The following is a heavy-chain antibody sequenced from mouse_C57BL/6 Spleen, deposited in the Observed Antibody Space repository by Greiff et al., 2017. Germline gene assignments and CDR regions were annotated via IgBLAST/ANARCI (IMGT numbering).Heavy chain of an antibody. CDR1: GYTFTSYW. D-gene: IGHD2-5*01. CDR2: IYPGNSDT. CDR3: TRPLAYYSNPAWFAY. Sequence: EVMLQQSGTVLARPGASVKMSCKTSGYTFTSYWMHWVKQRPGQGLEWIGAIYPGNSDTSYNQKFKGKAKLTAVTSASTAYMELSSLTNVDSAVYYCTRPLAYYSNPAWFAYWRQGTLVTVSA. V-gene: IGHV1-5*01. J-gene: IGHJ3*01.